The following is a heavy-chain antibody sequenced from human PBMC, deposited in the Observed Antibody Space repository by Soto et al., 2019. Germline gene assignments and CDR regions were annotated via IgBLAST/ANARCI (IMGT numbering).Heavy chain of an antibody. D-gene: IGHD5-12*01. J-gene: IGHJ4*02. V-gene: IGHV1-69*12. CDR2: IVPIVDTS. CDR3: VRVVAIPGYPDN. CDR1: GGTFSSYA. Sequence: QVQLVQSGAEVRQPASSVKVSCKTSGGTFSSYAISWVRQAPGQGLEWMGGIVPIVDTSTYAQKLQGSVTITADESTSTVYMELSSLRSDDTAVYYWVRVVAIPGYPDNWGQGTLVTVSS.